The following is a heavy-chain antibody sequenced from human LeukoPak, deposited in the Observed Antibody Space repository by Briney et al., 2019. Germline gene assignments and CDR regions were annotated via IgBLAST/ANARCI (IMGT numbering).Heavy chain of an antibody. CDR1: GGSFSGDY. J-gene: IGHJ5*02. Sequence: PSETLSLTCAVYGGSFSGDYWSWIRQPAGKGLEWIGRIHSGGSTTYNPSLKSRVTMSVDTSKNQFSLKLSSVNAADTAVYYCARDPSSWFDPWGQGTLVIVSS. CDR3: ARDPSSWFDP. CDR2: IHSGGST. V-gene: IGHV4-4*07.